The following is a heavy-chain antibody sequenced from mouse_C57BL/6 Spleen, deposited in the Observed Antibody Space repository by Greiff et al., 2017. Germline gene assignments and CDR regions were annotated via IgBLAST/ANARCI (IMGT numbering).Heavy chain of an antibody. J-gene: IGHJ3*01. CDR1: GYSITSGYD. Sequence: EVKLEESGPGMVKPSQSLSLTCTVTGYSITSGYDWHWIRHFPGNKLEWMGYISYSGSTNYNPSLKSRISITHDTSKNHFFLKLNSVTTEDTATYYCARGGSGSSYEFAYWGQGTLVTVSA. CDR2: ISYSGST. D-gene: IGHD1-1*01. CDR3: ARGGSGSSYEFAY. V-gene: IGHV3-1*01.